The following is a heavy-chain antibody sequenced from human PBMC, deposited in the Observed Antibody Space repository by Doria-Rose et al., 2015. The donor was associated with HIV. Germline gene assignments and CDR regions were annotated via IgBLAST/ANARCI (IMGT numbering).Heavy chain of an antibody. D-gene: IGHD1-7*01. J-gene: IGHJ6*03. CDR1: GFSFESYA. CDR2: ISWDSGAK. CDR3: AKAPIIGPKYYFNMDV. Sequence: VQLVQSGGGLVQPGRSLRLSCVGSGFSFESYAMHWVRLAPGKGLEWVAGISWDSGAKGNADSVEGRFTISRDNAKKSVYLEMRSLRPEDTAFYYCAKAPIIGPKYYFNMDVWGKGTSVTV. V-gene: IGHV3-9*01.